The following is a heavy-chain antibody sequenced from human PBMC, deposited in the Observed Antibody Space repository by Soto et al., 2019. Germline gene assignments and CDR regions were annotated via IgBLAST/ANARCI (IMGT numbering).Heavy chain of an antibody. CDR3: AEERATTTAFDY. J-gene: IGHJ4*02. CDR2: ITDNGGST. D-gene: IGHD4-17*01. V-gene: IGHV3-23*01. Sequence: GGSLRLSCAASGFTFRRDGMSWVRQAPGKGLEWVSLITDNGGSTYYADSVKGRFTISRDNTKNTLFLQMNSLRAEDTAVYYCAEERATTTAFDYWGQGALVTVSS. CDR1: GFTFRRDG.